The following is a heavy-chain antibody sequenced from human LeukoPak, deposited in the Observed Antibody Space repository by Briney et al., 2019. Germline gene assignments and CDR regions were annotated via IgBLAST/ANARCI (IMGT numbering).Heavy chain of an antibody. CDR1: GFTSSSYA. CDR3: AKGNGYSYGRYYFDY. CDR2: ITASGGNT. J-gene: IGHJ4*02. D-gene: IGHD5-18*01. Sequence: AGGSLRLSCAASGFTSSSYAMGWVRQAPGKGLEWVSAITASGGNTYYADSVKGRFTISRDNSKNTLYLQVNSLRAEDTAVYYCAKGNGYSYGRYYFDYWGQGTLVTVSS. V-gene: IGHV3-23*01.